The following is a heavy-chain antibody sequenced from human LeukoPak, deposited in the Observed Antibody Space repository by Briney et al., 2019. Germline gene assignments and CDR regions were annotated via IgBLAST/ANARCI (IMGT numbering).Heavy chain of an antibody. V-gene: IGHV3-43*02. Sequence: PGGSLRLSCAASGFTFDDYAMHWVRQAPGKGLEWVSLISGDGGSTYYADSVKGRFTISRDNSKNSLYLQMNSLRTEDTALYYCAKDTVGATIGYYYYYGMDVWGQGTTVTVSS. CDR2: ISGDGGST. CDR1: GFTFDDYA. D-gene: IGHD1-26*01. J-gene: IGHJ6*02. CDR3: AKDTVGATIGYYYYYGMDV.